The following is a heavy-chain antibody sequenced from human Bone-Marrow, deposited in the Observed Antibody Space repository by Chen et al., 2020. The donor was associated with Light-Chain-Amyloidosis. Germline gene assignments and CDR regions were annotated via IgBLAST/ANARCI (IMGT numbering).Heavy chain of an antibody. D-gene: IGHD3-16*01. CDR1: GFTFSEAW. J-gene: IGHJ4*02. CDR3: TTEGVL. Sequence: EVYLVESGGSLVKPGGSLTLSCAASGFTFSEAWMSWVRQAPGKGLEWVGRSKSKTDGWTRDYAAPVKGRFTISRDDSKKTVSLQMSSLKIEDTGVYYCTTEGVLWGQGTRVTVSS. V-gene: IGHV3-15*01. CDR2: SKSKTDGWTR.